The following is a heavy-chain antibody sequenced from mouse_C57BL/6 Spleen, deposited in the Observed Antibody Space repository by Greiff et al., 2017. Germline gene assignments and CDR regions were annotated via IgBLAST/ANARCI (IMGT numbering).Heavy chain of an antibody. CDR1: GFTFSDYG. V-gene: IGHV5-17*01. D-gene: IGHD1-1*01. CDR3: ARMDYGSSYGFDY. Sequence: EVMLVESGGGLVKPGGSLKLSCAASGFTFSDYGMHWVRQAPEKGLEWVAYISSGSSTIYYADTVKGRFTISRDNAKNTLFLQMTRLRSEDTAMYYCARMDYGSSYGFDYWGQGTTLTVSS. J-gene: IGHJ2*01. CDR2: ISSGSSTI.